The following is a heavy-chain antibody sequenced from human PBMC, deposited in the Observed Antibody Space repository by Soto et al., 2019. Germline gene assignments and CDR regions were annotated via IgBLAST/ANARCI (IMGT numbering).Heavy chain of an antibody. CDR2: IKSKTDGGTT. V-gene: IGHV3-15*01. CDR3: AKEIGPDYDFWSADLGVLDY. D-gene: IGHD3-3*01. J-gene: IGHJ4*02. CDR1: GSTFTNAW. Sequence: EVQLVESGGDLVKPGGSLRLSCEASGSTFTNAWMSWVRQVPGKGLEWVGRIKSKTDGGTTDYAAPVKGRFTISRDDSTKTLYLQMNSLRADDTAVYYCAKEIGPDYDFWSADLGVLDYWGQGTLVTVSS.